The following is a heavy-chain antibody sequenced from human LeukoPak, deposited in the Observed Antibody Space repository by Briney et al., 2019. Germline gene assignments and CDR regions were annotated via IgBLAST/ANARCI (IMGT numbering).Heavy chain of an antibody. D-gene: IGHD3-3*01. CDR1: GYSFTSYW. Sequence: GESLKISCKGSGYSFTSYWIGWVRQMPGKGLEWMGIIYPGDSDTRYSPSFQGQVTISADKSISTAYLQWSSLKASDTAMYYCARLGGDDFWSGYYTVFDYWGQGALVTVSS. CDR2: IYPGDSDT. V-gene: IGHV5-51*01. J-gene: IGHJ4*02. CDR3: ARLGGDDFWSGYYTVFDY.